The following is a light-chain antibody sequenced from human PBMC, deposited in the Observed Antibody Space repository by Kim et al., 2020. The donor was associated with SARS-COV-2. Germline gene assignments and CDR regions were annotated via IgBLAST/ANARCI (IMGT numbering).Light chain of an antibody. Sequence: VSPGQTASITCSGDKLGDKYACWYQQKPGQSPVLVIYQDSKRPSGIPERFSGSNSGNTATLTISGTQAMDEADYYCQAWDSSTAVVFGGGTKLTVL. CDR2: QDS. CDR3: QAWDSSTAVV. J-gene: IGLJ2*01. V-gene: IGLV3-1*01. CDR1: KLGDKY.